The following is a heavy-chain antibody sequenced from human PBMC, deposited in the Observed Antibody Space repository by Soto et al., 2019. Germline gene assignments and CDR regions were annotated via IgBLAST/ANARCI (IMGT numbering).Heavy chain of an antibody. Sequence: ASVKVSCKASGYTFTSYGISWVRQAPGQGLEWMGWISAYNGDTNYAQKLQGRVTMTTDSSTSTAYMELRSLRSDDTAVYYCARDQRITIFGVVIMWFDPWGQGTLVTVSS. V-gene: IGHV1-18*04. CDR3: ARDQRITIFGVVIMWFDP. D-gene: IGHD3-3*01. J-gene: IGHJ5*02. CDR2: ISAYNGDT. CDR1: GYTFTSYG.